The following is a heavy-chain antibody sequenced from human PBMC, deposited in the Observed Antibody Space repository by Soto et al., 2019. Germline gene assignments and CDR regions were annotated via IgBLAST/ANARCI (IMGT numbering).Heavy chain of an antibody. CDR1: GFTFSDHF. Sequence: QVQLVESGGGLVKPGGSLRLSCAASGFTFSDHFMSWIRQAPGQGLEWVSYVSRSGSSIYYADSVKGRFTISRDNAKNSLYLQMNSLRVEDTAVYYWARVPNGVVVAANDCWGQGSLVTVSS. CDR3: ARVPNGVVVAANDC. V-gene: IGHV3-11*01. J-gene: IGHJ4*02. CDR2: VSRSGSSI. D-gene: IGHD2-15*01.